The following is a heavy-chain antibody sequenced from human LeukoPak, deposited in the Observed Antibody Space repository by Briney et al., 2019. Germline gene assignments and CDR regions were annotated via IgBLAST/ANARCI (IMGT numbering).Heavy chain of an antibody. CDR2: IKYSGST. D-gene: IGHD6-13*01. J-gene: IGHJ6*02. V-gene: IGHV4-34*01. Sequence: SETLSLTCAVYGGSFSGYYWSWIRQPPGKGLEWIGEIKYSGSTNYKPSLKSRVTISVDTSKNQFSLKLSSVTAADTAVYYCARGLRAARVFYYYGMDAWGQGTTVTVSS. CDR1: GGSFSGYY. CDR3: ARGLRAARVFYYYGMDA.